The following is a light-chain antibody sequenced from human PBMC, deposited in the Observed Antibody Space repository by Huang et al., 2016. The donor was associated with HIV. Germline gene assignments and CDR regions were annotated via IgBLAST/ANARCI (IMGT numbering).Light chain of an antibody. V-gene: IGKV1-33*01. J-gene: IGKJ4*01. CDR1: QDISNY. CDR3: QQYDKFPLT. Sequence: DIQMTQSPSSLSASVGDRVTITCQASQDISNYLNWYQQKPGKAPKLLIYDASNLETGVPSRFSGSGSGTDFTFTISSLQPEDIATYYCQQYDKFPLTFGGGTKME. CDR2: DAS.